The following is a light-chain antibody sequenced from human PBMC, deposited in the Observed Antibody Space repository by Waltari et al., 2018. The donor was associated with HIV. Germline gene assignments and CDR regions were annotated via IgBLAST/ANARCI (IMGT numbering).Light chain of an antibody. J-gene: IGKJ2*03. CDR3: QQSYTTSYS. V-gene: IGKV1-39*01. CDR2: AAS. CDR1: QRISNY. Sequence: DIQMTQSPSSLSASVGDRVTLTCRASQRISNYLNWYQQKPGKAPKLLIYAASTLQSGVPSRFSGSGSGTDFTLTISSLLPEDLATYFCQQSYTTSYSFGQGTKLQIK.